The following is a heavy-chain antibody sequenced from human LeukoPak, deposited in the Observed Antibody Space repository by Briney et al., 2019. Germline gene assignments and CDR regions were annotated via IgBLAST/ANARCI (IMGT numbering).Heavy chain of an antibody. Sequence: SVKVSCKASGGTFSSYAISWVRQAPGQGLEWMGGIIPIFGTANYAQKFQSRVTITADESTSTAYMEPSSLRSEDTAVYYCARDREDPGYSSWWSYRRYFDPWGQGTLVTVSS. V-gene: IGHV1-69*13. J-gene: IGHJ5*02. CDR1: GGTFSSYA. D-gene: IGHD6-13*01. CDR2: IIPIFGTA. CDR3: ARDREDPGYSSWWSYRRYFDP.